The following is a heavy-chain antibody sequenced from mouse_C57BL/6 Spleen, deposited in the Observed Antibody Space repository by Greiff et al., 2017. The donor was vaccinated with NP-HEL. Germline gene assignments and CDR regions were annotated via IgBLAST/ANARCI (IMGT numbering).Heavy chain of an antibody. CDR1: GYTFTSYG. Sequence: VKVVESGAELARPGASVKLSCKASGYTFTSYGISWVKQRTGQGLEWIGEIYPRSGNTYYNEKFKGKATLTADKSSSTAYMELRSLTSEDSAVYFCARKGYYYGSSSDYWGQGTTLTVSS. CDR3: ARKGYYYGSSSDY. D-gene: IGHD1-1*01. J-gene: IGHJ2*01. CDR2: IYPRSGNT. V-gene: IGHV1-81*01.